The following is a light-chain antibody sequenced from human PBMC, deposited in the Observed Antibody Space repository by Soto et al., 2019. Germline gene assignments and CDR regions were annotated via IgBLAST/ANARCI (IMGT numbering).Light chain of an antibody. Sequence: QPALTQPASVSGSPGQSITISCTGTSSDVGGYNYVSWYQQHPGKAPKLMIYDVSNRPSGVSNRFSGSNSGNTASLTISGLQAEDDADYYCSSYTSSSTPLVFGTGTKLTVL. J-gene: IGLJ1*01. CDR3: SSYTSSSTPLV. V-gene: IGLV2-14*01. CDR2: DVS. CDR1: SSDVGGYNY.